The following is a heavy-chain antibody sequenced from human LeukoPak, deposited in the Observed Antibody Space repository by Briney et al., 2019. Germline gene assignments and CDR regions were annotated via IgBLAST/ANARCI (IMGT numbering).Heavy chain of an antibody. V-gene: IGHV3-30*02. CDR2: IRYDGSNK. CDR1: GFTFSSYG. CDR3: AKTYDSSGYYYLDY. D-gene: IGHD3-22*01. J-gene: IGHJ4*02. Sequence: GGSLRLSCAASGFTFSSYGMHWVRQAPGKGLEWVAFIRYDGSNKYYADSVKGRFTIFRDNSKNTLYLQMNSLRAEDTAVYYCAKTYDSSGYYYLDYWGQGTLVTVSS.